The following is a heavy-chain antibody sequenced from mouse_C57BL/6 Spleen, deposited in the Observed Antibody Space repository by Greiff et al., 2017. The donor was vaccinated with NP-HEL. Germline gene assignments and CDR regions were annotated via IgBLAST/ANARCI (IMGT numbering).Heavy chain of an antibody. Sequence: QVQLQQPGAELVRPGSSVKLSCKASGYTFTSYWMDWVKQRPGQGLEWIGNIYPSDSETHYNQKFKDKATLTVDKSSSTAYMQLSSLTSEDSAVYYCAREGGYDGYYDYAMDYWGQGTSVTVSS. J-gene: IGHJ4*01. V-gene: IGHV1-61*01. CDR3: AREGGYDGYYDYAMDY. CDR1: GYTFTSYW. D-gene: IGHD2-3*01. CDR2: IYPSDSET.